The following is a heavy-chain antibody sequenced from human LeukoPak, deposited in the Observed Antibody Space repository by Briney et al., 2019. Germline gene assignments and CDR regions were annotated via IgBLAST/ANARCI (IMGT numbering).Heavy chain of an antibody. D-gene: IGHD5-18*01. CDR3: ARVAGHRGYSYVDY. V-gene: IGHV4-61*02. J-gene: IGHJ4*02. CDR1: GGSIISGDYY. Sequence: SETLSLTCTVSGGSIISGDYYWTWIRQPAGKGLEWIGRIYTSGRTNYNPSLKSRITISEDTSKNQFCLELTSVTAADTAVYYCARVAGHRGYSYVDYWGQGTLVTVSS. CDR2: IYTSGRT.